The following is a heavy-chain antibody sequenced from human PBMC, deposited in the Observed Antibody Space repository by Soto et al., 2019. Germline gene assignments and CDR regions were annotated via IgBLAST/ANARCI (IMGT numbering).Heavy chain of an antibody. CDR2: ISGSGGST. V-gene: IGHV3-23*01. Sequence: EVQLLESGGGLVQPGGSLRLSCAASGFTFSSYAMSWVRQAPGKGLEWVSAISGSGGSTYYADSVKGRFTISRDNSKNTLYLQMNSLRAEDTAVYYCAKDSGQERQQLVLEYFQHWGQGTXVXXSS. CDR1: GFTFSSYA. J-gene: IGHJ1*01. CDR3: AKDSGQERQQLVLEYFQH. D-gene: IGHD6-13*01.